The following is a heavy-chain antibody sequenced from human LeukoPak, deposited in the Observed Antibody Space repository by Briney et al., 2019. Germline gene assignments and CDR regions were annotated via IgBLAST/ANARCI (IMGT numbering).Heavy chain of an antibody. CDR1: GGSFSGYY. Sequence: SETLSLTCAVYGGSFSGYYWSWIRQPPGKGLEWIGEINHSGSTNYNPSLKSRVTISVDTSKNQFSLKLSSVTAADTAVCYCARGSRYYGLRPVDYWGQGTLVTVSS. V-gene: IGHV4-34*01. D-gene: IGHD3-10*01. CDR2: INHSGST. J-gene: IGHJ4*02. CDR3: ARGSRYYGLRPVDY.